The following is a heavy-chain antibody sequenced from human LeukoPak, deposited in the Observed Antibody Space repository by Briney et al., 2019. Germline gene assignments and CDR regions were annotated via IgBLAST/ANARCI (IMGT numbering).Heavy chain of an antibody. D-gene: IGHD6-19*01. CDR3: AKLPVAGLYFDY. V-gene: IGHV3-53*01. J-gene: IGHJ4*02. CDR1: GFTVSSNY. CDR2: IYSGGNI. Sequence: GGSLRLSCAASGFTVSSNYMSWVRQAPGKGLEWVSIIYSGGNIYYVDSVKGRFTISRDNSKNTLYLQMNSLRAEDTAVYYCAKLPVAGLYFDYWGQGTLVTVSS.